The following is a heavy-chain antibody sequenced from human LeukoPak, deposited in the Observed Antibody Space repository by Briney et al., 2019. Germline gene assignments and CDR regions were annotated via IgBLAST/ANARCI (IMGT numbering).Heavy chain of an antibody. CDR1: GGSISAYY. J-gene: IGHJ6*02. CDR3: ARAHYYYYGMDV. V-gene: IGHV4-59*12. CDR2: VYYSGAT. Sequence: PSETLSLTCTVSGGSISAYYWSWIRQPPGKGLEWIGYVYYSGATNYNPSLKSRVTISLETSKNQFSLKLSSVTAADTAVYYCARAHYYYYGMDVWGQGTTVTVSS.